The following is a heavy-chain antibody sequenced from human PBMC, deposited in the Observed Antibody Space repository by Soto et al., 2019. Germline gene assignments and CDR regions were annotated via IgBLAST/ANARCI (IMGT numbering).Heavy chain of an antibody. D-gene: IGHD3-10*01. Sequence: SETLSLTCAVPGGSISSGIYSWAGIRQPPGKGLEWFGSIYYSGSTYYNPSLKSRVTISVDTSKNQFSLKLSSVTAADTAVYYCARAVGGYYYCSGSYFHYSFVFCGQGPLVTVSS. CDR3: ARAVGGYYYCSGSYFHYSFVF. CDR2: IYYSGST. CDR1: GGSISSGIYS. V-gene: IGHV4-39*07. J-gene: IGHJ4*02.